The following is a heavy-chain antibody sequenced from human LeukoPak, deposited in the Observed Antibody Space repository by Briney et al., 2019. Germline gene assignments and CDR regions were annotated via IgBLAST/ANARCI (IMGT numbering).Heavy chain of an antibody. CDR1: GGSISSYY. V-gene: IGHV4-59*01. D-gene: IGHD3-10*01. Sequence: PSETLSLTCTVSGGSISSYYWSWIRQPPGKGLECIGYIYYTGSTNYNPSLKSRVTISVDTSKNRFSLKLSSVTAADTAVYYCASYGSGSYRFDPWGQGTLVTVSS. CDR2: IYYTGST. J-gene: IGHJ5*02. CDR3: ASYGSGSYRFDP.